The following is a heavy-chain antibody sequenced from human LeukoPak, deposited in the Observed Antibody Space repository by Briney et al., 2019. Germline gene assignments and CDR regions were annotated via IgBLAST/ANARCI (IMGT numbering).Heavy chain of an antibody. Sequence: TGGSLRLSCAASGLTFSGYWMTCVRQAPGKGLEWVANINQDGNEKYYVDSVQGRFTISRDNAKNSLYLQMNSLRAEDTAVYYCTRFSWELKPHWGRGTLVTVSS. CDR2: INQDGNEK. CDR1: GLTFSGYW. J-gene: IGHJ4*02. CDR3: TRFSWELKPH. V-gene: IGHV3-7*04. D-gene: IGHD1-26*01.